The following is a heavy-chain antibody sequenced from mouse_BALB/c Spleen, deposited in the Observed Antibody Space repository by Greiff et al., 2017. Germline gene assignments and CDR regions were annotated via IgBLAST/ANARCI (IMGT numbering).Heavy chain of an antibody. D-gene: IGHD1-1*01. CDR1: GYTFTSYY. V-gene: IGHV1S81*02. CDR2: INPSNGGT. CDR3: TRRGLRPWFAY. J-gene: IGHJ3*01. Sequence: QVQLQQSGAELVKPGASVKLSCKASGYTFTSYYMYWVKQRPGQGLEWIGEINPSNGGTNFNEKFKSKATLTVDKSSSTAYMQISSLTSEDSAVYYCTRRGLRPWFAYWGQGTLVTVSA.